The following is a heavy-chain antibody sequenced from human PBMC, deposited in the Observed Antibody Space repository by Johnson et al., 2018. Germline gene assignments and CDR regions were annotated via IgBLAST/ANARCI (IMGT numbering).Heavy chain of an antibody. Sequence: QVQLQESGPGLVKPSETLSLTCTVSGGSISSYYWSWIRQPPGKGLEWIGYIYYSGSTNYNPSLKSRVTISVDTSKNQFSLKLSSVTAADTAVDYCASHSSGTGNYYYNGMDGWGQGTTVTVAS. V-gene: IGHV4-59*01. J-gene: IGHJ6*02. CDR2: IYYSGST. D-gene: IGHD6-25*01. CDR3: ASHSSGTGNYYYNGMDG. CDR1: GGSISSYY.